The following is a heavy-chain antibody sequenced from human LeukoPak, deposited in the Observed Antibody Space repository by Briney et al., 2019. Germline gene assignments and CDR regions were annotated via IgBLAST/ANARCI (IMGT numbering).Heavy chain of an antibody. J-gene: IGHJ5*02. V-gene: IGHV4-34*01. CDR2: INHSGST. Sequence: SETLSLTCAVYGGSFSGYYWSWIRQPPGNGLEWIGEINHSGSTNYNPSLKSRVTISVDTSKNQFSLKLSSVTAADTAVYYCARGKSAVAGKAVWFDPWGQGTLVTVSS. CDR1: GGSFSGYY. D-gene: IGHD6-19*01. CDR3: ARGKSAVAGKAVWFDP.